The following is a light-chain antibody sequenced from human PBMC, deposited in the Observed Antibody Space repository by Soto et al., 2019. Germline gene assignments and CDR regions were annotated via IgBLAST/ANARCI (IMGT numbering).Light chain of an antibody. Sequence: IVKTQSRIYLPVTHRDPASISSSSRHILRHSSVYKYMDWCLQKPGQPPQLLIYLGSKRASGVPDRFSGSGSGSYYTLKISRVEAEDAGIYYCMQAVQPPITFGQGTRLEIK. CDR2: LGS. CDR3: MQAVQPPIT. CDR1: HILRHSSVYKY. J-gene: IGKJ5*01. V-gene: IGKV2-28*01.